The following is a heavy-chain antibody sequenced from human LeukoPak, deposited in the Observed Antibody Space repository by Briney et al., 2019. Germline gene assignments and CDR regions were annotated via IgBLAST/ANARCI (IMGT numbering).Heavy chain of an antibody. CDR1: GGSISSYY. J-gene: IGHJ5*02. D-gene: IGHD2-2*01. CDR3: ARESDRYCSSTSCPNWYDP. V-gene: IGHV4-39*07. Sequence: PSETLSLTCTVSGGSISSYYWGWIRQPPGKGLEWIGSIYYSGSTYYNPSLKSRVTISVDTSKNQFSLKLSSVTAADTAVYYCARESDRYCSSTSCPNWYDPWGQGTLVTVSS. CDR2: IYYSGST.